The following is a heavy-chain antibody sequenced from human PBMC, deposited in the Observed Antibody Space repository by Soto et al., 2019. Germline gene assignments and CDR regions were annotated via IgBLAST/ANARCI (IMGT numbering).Heavy chain of an antibody. V-gene: IGHV3-21*01. CDR1: GFTFSSYS. CDR3: ARDRSGGSWDYYYYYGMDV. J-gene: IGHJ6*02. Sequence: EVQLVESGGGLVKPGGSLRLSCAASGFTFSSYSMNWVRQAPGKGLEWVSSISSSSSYIYYADSEKGRFTISRDNAKNSLYLQMNSLRAEDTAVYYCARDRSGGSWDYYYYYGMDVWGQGTTVTVSS. CDR2: ISSSSSYI. D-gene: IGHD2-15*01.